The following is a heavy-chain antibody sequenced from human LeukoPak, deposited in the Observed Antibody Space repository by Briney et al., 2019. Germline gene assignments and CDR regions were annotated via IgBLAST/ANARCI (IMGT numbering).Heavy chain of an antibody. V-gene: IGHV4-38-2*01. CDR1: GYSISSGYY. Sequence: SETLSLTCAVSGYSISSGYYWGWIRQPPGKGLEWIGSIYHSGSTYYNPSLKSRVTISVDTSKNQFSLKLSSVTAADTAVYYCARGRRGPGSSYFDYWGQGTLVTVSS. D-gene: IGHD3-10*01. CDR2: IYHSGST. CDR3: ARGRRGPGSSYFDY. J-gene: IGHJ4*02.